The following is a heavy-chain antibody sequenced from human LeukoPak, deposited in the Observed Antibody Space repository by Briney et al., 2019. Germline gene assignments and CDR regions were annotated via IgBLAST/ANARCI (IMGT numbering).Heavy chain of an antibody. D-gene: IGHD5-12*01. Sequence: GGSLRLSCAASGFTFSSYGMHWVRQAPGKGLEWVAFIRYDGGNKYYADSVKGRFTISRDNSKNALFLQMNSLRAEDTALYYCVRGCYDSLCGSPYYFDYWGQGTLVTVSS. CDR3: VRGCYDSLCGSPYYFDY. V-gene: IGHV3-30*02. J-gene: IGHJ4*02. CDR1: GFTFSSYG. CDR2: IRYDGGNK.